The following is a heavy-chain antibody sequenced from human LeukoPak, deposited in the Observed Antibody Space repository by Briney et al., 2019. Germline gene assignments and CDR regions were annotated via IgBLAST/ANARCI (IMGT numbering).Heavy chain of an antibody. CDR1: GFSVSNNY. CDR3: AKKAVALDY. D-gene: IGHD6-19*01. J-gene: IGHJ4*02. V-gene: IGHV3-53*01. CDR2: LYTSGNT. Sequence: GGSLRLSCAASGFSVSNNYMAWVRQAPGKGLEWVSVLYTSGNTDYADSVKGRFTISRDNSKNTLYLQMNSLRAEDTALYYCAKKAVALDYWGQGTLVTVSS.